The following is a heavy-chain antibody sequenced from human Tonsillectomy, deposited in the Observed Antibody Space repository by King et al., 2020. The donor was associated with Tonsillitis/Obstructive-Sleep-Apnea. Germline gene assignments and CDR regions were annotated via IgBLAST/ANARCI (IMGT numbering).Heavy chain of an antibody. CDR2: ISYDGSNK. Sequence: VQLVESGGGVVQPGRSLRLSCAASGFTFSSYAMHWVRQAPGKGLERVAVISYDGSNKYYADSVKGRFTISRDNSKNTLYLQMNSLRAEDTAVYYCARDVQSGSYYESGGYFDYWGQGTLVTVSS. J-gene: IGHJ4*02. CDR1: GFTFSSYA. D-gene: IGHD1-26*01. V-gene: IGHV3-30*04. CDR3: ARDVQSGSYYESGGYFDY.